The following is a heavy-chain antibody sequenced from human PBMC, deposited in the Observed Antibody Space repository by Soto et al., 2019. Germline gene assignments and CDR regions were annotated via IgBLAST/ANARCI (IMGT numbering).Heavy chain of an antibody. Sequence: GGSLRLSCAASGFTFNNYAVHWVRQTPGKGLEWVALISHDGSNKWYADSVKGRFTISRDNSKNTLYLQINSLKADDTAMYYCAIESVRYWPNKIDYCGQGTLVPVSS. V-gene: IGHV3-30-3*01. D-gene: IGHD4-17*01. CDR1: GFTFNNYA. CDR3: AIESVRYWPNKIDY. J-gene: IGHJ4*02. CDR2: ISHDGSNK.